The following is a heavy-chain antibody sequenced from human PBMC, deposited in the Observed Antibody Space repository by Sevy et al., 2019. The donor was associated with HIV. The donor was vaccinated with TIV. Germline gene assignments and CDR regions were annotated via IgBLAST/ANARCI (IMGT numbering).Heavy chain of an antibody. D-gene: IGHD6-13*01. CDR2: TYYSGST. Sequence: SETLSLTCTVSGGSISSGDNYWSWIRQPPGKGQEWIGNTYYSGSTDYNPSLKSRVTISVDTSKNQFSLKLSSVTAADTAVYYCARAKGRAAGATRFDYWGQGTLVTVSS. CDR1: GGSISSGDNY. V-gene: IGHV4-30-4*01. CDR3: ARAKGRAAGATRFDY. J-gene: IGHJ4*02.